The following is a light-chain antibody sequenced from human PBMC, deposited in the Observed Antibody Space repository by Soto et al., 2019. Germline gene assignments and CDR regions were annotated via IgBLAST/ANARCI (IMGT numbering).Light chain of an antibody. Sequence: DIQMTQSPSTLSASVGDRVSITCRASQSVDRYLAWYQQKPGKAPHLLIYDASSLESGVPSRFSGSGSGTEFPLTISSMQPDDFTTFYCQQSKDYTWTFGQGTKVEV. J-gene: IGKJ1*01. CDR2: DAS. CDR1: QSVDRY. V-gene: IGKV1-5*01. CDR3: QQSKDYTWT.